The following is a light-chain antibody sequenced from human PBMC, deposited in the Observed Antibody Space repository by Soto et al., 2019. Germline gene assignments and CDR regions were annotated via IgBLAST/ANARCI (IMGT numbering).Light chain of an antibody. CDR1: QRVSSY. J-gene: IGKJ4*01. Sequence: EIVLTQSPATPSLSPGERATLSSRASQRVSSYLACYQQKPGQAPRLHVYDASNRATGIPDSFSGSGSGTDFTLTLSRLEPEEFAVYYCQQYGASPLTFGGGTKVEIK. V-gene: IGKV3-11*01. CDR3: QQYGASPLT. CDR2: DAS.